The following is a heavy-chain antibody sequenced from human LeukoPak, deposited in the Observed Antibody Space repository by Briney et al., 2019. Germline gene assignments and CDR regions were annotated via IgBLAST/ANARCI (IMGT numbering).Heavy chain of an antibody. CDR3: ARSDVDTAMVPFDY. CDR2: IYPGDSDT. V-gene: IGHV5-51*01. D-gene: IGHD5-18*01. Sequence: GESLKISCKGSGDTFTSYWIGWVRQMPGKGLEWMGIIYPGDSDTRYSPSFQGQVTISADKSISTAYLQWSSLKASDAAMYYCARSDVDTAMVPFDYWGQGTLVTVSS. J-gene: IGHJ4*02. CDR1: GDTFTSYW.